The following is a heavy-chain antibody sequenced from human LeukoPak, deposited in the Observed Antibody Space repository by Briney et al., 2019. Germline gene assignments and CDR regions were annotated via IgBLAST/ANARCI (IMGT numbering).Heavy chain of an antibody. V-gene: IGHV3-15*01. CDR2: IKSKTDGGTT. Sequence: GGSLRLSCAASGFTFSNAWMSWVRQAPGKGLEWVGRIKSKTDGGTTDYAAPVKGRFTISRDDSKNTLYLQMNSLRAEDTAVYYCARDFSDGYGDYTALGYWGQGTLVTVSS. D-gene: IGHD4-17*01. J-gene: IGHJ4*02. CDR1: GFTFSNAW. CDR3: ARDFSDGYGDYTALGY.